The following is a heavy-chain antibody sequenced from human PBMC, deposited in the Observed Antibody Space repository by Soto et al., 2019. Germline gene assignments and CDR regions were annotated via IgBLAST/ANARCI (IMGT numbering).Heavy chain of an antibody. Sequence: ASVKVSCKASGYTFTGYYMHWVRQAPGQGLEWMGWINPNSGGTNYAQKFQGWVTMTRDTSISTAYMELSRLRSDDTAVYYCARGGYFYDFWSGYPPPYYYYGMDVWGQGTTVTVSS. CDR3: ARGGYFYDFWSGYPPPYYYYGMDV. V-gene: IGHV1-2*04. CDR2: INPNSGGT. CDR1: GYTFTGYY. J-gene: IGHJ6*02. D-gene: IGHD3-3*01.